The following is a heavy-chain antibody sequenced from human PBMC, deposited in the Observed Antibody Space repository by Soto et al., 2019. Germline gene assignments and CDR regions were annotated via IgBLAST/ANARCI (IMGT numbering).Heavy chain of an antibody. CDR3: AISVAGTHDYYYYYGMDV. V-gene: IGHV1-18*01. D-gene: IGHD6-19*01. Sequence: ASVKVSCKASGYTFTSYGISWVRQAPGQGLEWMGWISAYNGNTNYAQKLQGRVTMTTDTSTSTAYMELRSLRSDDTAVYYCAISVAGTHDYYYYYGMDVWGQGTTVTVSS. CDR1: GYTFTSYG. J-gene: IGHJ6*02. CDR2: ISAYNGNT.